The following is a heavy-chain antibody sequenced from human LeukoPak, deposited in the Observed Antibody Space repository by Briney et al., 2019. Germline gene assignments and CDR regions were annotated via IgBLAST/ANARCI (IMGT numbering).Heavy chain of an antibody. CDR3: ARAGYSYGTDY. Sequence: SETLSLTCTVSGGSISSYYWSWIRQPPGKGLEWIGYIYYSGSTNYNPSLKSRVTTSVDTSKNQFSLKLSSVTAADTAVYYCARAGYSYGTDYWGQGTLVTVSS. CDR2: IYYSGST. V-gene: IGHV4-59*01. D-gene: IGHD5-18*01. CDR1: GGSISSYY. J-gene: IGHJ4*02.